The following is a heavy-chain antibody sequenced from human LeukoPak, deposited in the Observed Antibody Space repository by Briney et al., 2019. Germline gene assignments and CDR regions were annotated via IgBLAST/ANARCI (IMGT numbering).Heavy chain of an antibody. V-gene: IGHV1-69*04. CDR1: GCTFSSYA. CDR3: ARGPRIAAAGTRADQNYYYGMDV. D-gene: IGHD6-13*01. Sequence: SVKVSCKASGCTFSSYAISWVRQAPGQGLEWMGRIIPILGIANYAQKFQGRVTITADKSTSTAYMELSSLRSEDTAVYYCARGPRIAAAGTRADQNYYYGMDVWGQGTTVTVSS. J-gene: IGHJ6*02. CDR2: IIPILGIA.